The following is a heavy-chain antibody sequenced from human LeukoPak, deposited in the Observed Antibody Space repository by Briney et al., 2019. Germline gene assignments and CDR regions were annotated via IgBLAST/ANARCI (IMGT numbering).Heavy chain of an antibody. J-gene: IGHJ5*02. CDR3: ARNIAAAPQFNWLDP. D-gene: IGHD6-13*01. Sequence: SETLSLTCTVSGGSLSSSGYYWGWIRQPPGTGLEWLGSIYYSGSTYYNPSLKSRVTISVDTSKNQFSLKLSSVTAADTAVYYCARNIAAAPQFNWLDPWGQGTLVTVSS. V-gene: IGHV4-39*07. CDR2: IYYSGST. CDR1: GGSLSSSGYY.